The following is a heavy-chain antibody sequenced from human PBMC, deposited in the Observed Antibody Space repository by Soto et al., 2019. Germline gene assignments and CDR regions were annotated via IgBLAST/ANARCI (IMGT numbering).Heavy chain of an antibody. V-gene: IGHV4-31*03. J-gene: IGHJ4*02. Sequence: SETLSLTCTVSGGSINSGGYYWSWIRQHPGKGLEWVGYIYYSGTTYYNPSLQSRLSISRDTPKNQFSLKLTSVTAADTAVYYCARVVTAIPAYFDYWGQGTLVTVSS. CDR2: IYYSGTT. CDR3: ARVVTAIPAYFDY. D-gene: IGHD2-21*02. CDR1: GGSINSGGYY.